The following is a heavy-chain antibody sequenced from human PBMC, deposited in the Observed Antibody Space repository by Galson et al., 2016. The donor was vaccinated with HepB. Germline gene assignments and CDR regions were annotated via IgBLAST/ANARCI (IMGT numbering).Heavy chain of an antibody. CDR1: GFSFSAYW. Sequence: SLRLSCAASGFSFSAYWMTWVRQAPGKGLECVASITHDGSETKYVDSVKGRFTISRDNATTSIHLQMSSLRGDDTALYYCARVGGCSGRGGQGRDWFAPWGQGTLGTVSS. CDR3: ARVGGCSGRGGQGRDWFAP. V-gene: IGHV3-7*03. CDR2: ITHDGSET. D-gene: IGHD1-26*01. J-gene: IGHJ5*02.